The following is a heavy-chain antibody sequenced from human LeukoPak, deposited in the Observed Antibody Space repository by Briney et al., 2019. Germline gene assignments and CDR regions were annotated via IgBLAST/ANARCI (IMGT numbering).Heavy chain of an antibody. J-gene: IGHJ6*02. D-gene: IGHD3-22*01. Sequence: GGSLRLSCAASGFSFSSYWMHWVRQVTGKGLVWVSRINSDGTSVRYADSVKGRFTISRDNAKNTLYLQMNSLRAEDTGVYYCGRSHYYDSSGNFCYYYAMDVWGQGTTVTVSS. V-gene: IGHV3-74*01. CDR2: INSDGTSV. CDR1: GFSFSSYW. CDR3: GRSHYYDSSGNFCYYYAMDV.